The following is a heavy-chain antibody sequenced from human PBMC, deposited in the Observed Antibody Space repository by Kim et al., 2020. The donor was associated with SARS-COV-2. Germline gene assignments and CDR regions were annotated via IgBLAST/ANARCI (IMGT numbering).Heavy chain of an antibody. V-gene: IGHV4-39*01. CDR1: GGSISSSSYY. D-gene: IGHD1-7*01. J-gene: IGHJ6*03. CDR2: IYYSGST. CDR3: ARQVGELDYYYYMDV. Sequence: SETLSLACTVSGGSISSSSYYWGWIRQPPGKGLEWIGSIYYSGSTYYNPSLKSRVTISVDTSKNQFSLKLSSVTAADTAVYYCARQVGELDYYYYMDVWGKGTTVTVSS.